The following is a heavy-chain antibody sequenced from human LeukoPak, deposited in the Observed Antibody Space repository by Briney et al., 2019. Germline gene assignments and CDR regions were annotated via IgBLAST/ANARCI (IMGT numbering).Heavy chain of an antibody. CDR2: IRSEAYGGTT. V-gene: IGHV3-49*03. CDR3: STFVVVTASDAFDI. J-gene: IGHJ3*02. D-gene: IGHD2-21*02. CDR1: GFTFGDYA. Sequence: GGSLRLSCTASGFTFGDYAMSWFRQAPGKGLEWVGFIRSEAYGGTTEYAASVKGRFTISRDDSKSIAYLQMNSLKTEDTAVYYCSTFVVVTASDAFDIWGQGTMVTVSS.